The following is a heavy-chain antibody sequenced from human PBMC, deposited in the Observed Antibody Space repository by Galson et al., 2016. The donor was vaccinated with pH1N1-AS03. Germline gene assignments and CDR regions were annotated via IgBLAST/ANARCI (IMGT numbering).Heavy chain of an antibody. Sequence: PALVKPTQTLTLTCTFSGFSLSTSGVGVGWIRQAPGKALEWLAIIYWNDDIRYSPSLRNRLTITKDTSKSQVVRTMTNMDPVDTATYFCARAYYGDFADWFDPWGQGTLVTVSS. D-gene: IGHD4-17*01. CDR1: GFSLSTSGVG. J-gene: IGHJ5*02. V-gene: IGHV2-5*01. CDR2: IYWNDDI. CDR3: ARAYYGDFADWFDP.